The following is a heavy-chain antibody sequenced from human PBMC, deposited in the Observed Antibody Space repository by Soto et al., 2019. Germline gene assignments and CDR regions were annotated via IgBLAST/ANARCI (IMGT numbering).Heavy chain of an antibody. J-gene: IGHJ2*01. D-gene: IGHD4-17*01. Sequence: EVQLLESGGGSVQPVGSLRLLCEASGFTFSSHVMNWVRQAPGKGLEWVSAINPTGGGLFYADSVRGRFPISRDNSKNTLYLQMDRLRVEDAAMYYCVKDRPTVVTPVSFFALWGRGTLVTVSS. CDR2: INPTGGGL. V-gene: IGHV3-23*01. CDR3: VKDRPTVVTPVSFFAL. CDR1: GFTFSSHV.